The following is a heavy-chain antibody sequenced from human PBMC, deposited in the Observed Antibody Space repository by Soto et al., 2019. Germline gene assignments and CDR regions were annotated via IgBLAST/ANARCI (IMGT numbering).Heavy chain of an antibody. J-gene: IGHJ5*02. CDR1: GFIFSSYA. D-gene: IGHD2-2*01. CDR2: ISGSGGST. V-gene: IGHV3-23*01. Sequence: ELQLLESGGGLVQPGGSLRLSCAASGFIFSSYAMSWVRQAPGKGLEWVSAISGSGGSTYYADSVKGRFTISRDNSKTTLYLQMNSLRADDTAVYYCAIEKISTSCCNWFDPWGQGTLVTVSS. CDR3: AIEKISTSCCNWFDP.